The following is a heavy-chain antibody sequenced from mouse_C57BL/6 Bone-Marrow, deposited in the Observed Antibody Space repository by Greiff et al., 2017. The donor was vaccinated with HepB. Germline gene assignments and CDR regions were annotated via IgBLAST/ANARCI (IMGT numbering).Heavy chain of an antibody. J-gene: IGHJ3*01. V-gene: IGHV14-4*01. CDR3: TTQTAQATFAY. Sequence: VQLQQSGAELVRPGASVKLSCTASGFNIKDDYMHWVKQRPEKGLEWIGWIDPANGDTEYASKFQGKATITAETSSNTAYLQLSSRTSEDTAVYYCTTQTAQATFAYWGQGTLVTVSA. CDR2: IDPANGDT. CDR1: GFNIKDDY. D-gene: IGHD3-2*02.